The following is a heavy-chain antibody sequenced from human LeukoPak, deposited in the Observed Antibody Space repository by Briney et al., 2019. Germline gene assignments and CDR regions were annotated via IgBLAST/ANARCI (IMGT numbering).Heavy chain of an antibody. CDR1: GFTFSSYS. Sequence: GGSLRLSCAASGFTFSSYSMNWVRQAPGKGLEWVSSISSSSSYIYYADSVKGRFTISRDNAKNSLYLQMNSLRAEDTAVYYCARDVWYYYDSSGYYHDYWGQGTLVTVPS. CDR3: ARDVWYYYDSSGYYHDY. CDR2: ISSSSSYI. J-gene: IGHJ4*02. V-gene: IGHV3-21*01. D-gene: IGHD3-22*01.